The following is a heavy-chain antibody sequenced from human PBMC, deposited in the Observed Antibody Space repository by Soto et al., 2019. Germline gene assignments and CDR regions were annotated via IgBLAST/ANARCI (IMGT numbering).Heavy chain of an antibody. J-gene: IGHJ4*02. Sequence: SETLSLTCAVYGVSFSGYYWSWSRQPPRTGLEWIGEINHSGSTNYNPSLKSRVTISVDTSKNQFSLKLSSVTAADTAVYYCARGKLEDRILDYWGQGTLVTVSS. D-gene: IGHD1-1*01. CDR2: INHSGST. CDR3: ARGKLEDRILDY. CDR1: GVSFSGYY. V-gene: IGHV4-34*01.